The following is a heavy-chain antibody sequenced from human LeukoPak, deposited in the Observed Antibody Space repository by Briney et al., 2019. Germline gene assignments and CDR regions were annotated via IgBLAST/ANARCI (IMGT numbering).Heavy chain of an antibody. D-gene: IGHD6-19*01. CDR2: IYYSGCT. CDR3: ARNSSGWSFDY. CDR1: GDSISSGSYY. J-gene: IGHJ4*01. Sequence: SETLSLTCTVSGDSISSGSYYWGWIRQSPGKDLEWIGSIYYSGCTHYNPSLKSRVTISVDTSKKQFSLKLSSVTAADTAVHYCARNSSGWSFDYWGQGTLVTVSS. V-gene: IGHV4-39*01.